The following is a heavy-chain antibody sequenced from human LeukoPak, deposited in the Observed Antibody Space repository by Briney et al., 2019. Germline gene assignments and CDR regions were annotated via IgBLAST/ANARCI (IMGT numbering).Heavy chain of an antibody. Sequence: SQTLSLTCTVSGGSISSGSYYWSWIRQPAGKGLEWIGRIYTSGSTQYNPSLKSRVTISIDTSNNQFSLRLSSVTAADTAVYYCARVKSEFDIWGQGTTVTVSS. CDR3: ARVKSEFDI. CDR1: GGSISSGSYY. J-gene: IGHJ3*02. CDR2: IYTSGST. V-gene: IGHV4-61*02.